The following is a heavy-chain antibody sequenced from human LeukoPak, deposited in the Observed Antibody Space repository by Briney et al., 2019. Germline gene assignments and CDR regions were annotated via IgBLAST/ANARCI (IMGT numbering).Heavy chain of an antibody. V-gene: IGHV4-34*01. J-gene: IGHJ4*02. Sequence: SETLSLTRAVSGVAFSNYYWSWVRQSPRQGLEWIGEINHSGYTNYNPSLKSRVTMSIDTSKNQFSLLLTSVTAADAGVYYCTRAVAGHPDWGQGTLVTVSS. D-gene: IGHD6-19*01. CDR2: INHSGYT. CDR1: GVAFSNYY. CDR3: TRAVAGHPD.